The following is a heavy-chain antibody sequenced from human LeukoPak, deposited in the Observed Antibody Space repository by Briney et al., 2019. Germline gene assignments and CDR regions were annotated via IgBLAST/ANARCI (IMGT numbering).Heavy chain of an antibody. Sequence: GGSLRLSCTASGFTFGDYAMSWVRQAPGKGLEWVGFIRSNTFGGTGEYAASVKGRFTISRDDSKSIAYLQMNSLKTEDTAVYYCSRDQYRYNYGSGSSGLFDYWGQGTLVTVSS. D-gene: IGHD3-10*01. CDR2: IRSNTFGGTG. J-gene: IGHJ4*02. CDR1: GFTFGDYA. CDR3: SRDQYRYNYGSGSSGLFDY. V-gene: IGHV3-49*04.